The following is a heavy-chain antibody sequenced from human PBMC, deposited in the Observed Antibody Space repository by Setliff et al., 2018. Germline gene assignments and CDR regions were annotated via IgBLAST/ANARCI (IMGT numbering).Heavy chain of an antibody. J-gene: IGHJ4*02. Sequence: ASVKVSCKASGYTFTNYAINWVRQAPGQGLEWVGWISAYSGNTYYAQKFQGRVTMTTDTSTATAYLELRSLRSDDTAVYFCARLVRYCTKVACQRLSGAEHRGQGTLVTVSS. CDR3: ARLVRYCTKVACQRLSGAEH. CDR2: ISAYSGNT. CDR1: GYTFTNYA. V-gene: IGHV1-18*01. D-gene: IGHD2-8*01.